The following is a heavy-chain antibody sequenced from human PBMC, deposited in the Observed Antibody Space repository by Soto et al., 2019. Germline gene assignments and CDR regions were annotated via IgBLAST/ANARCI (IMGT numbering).Heavy chain of an antibody. Sequence: PGGSLRLSCVASRFSFNTFAMSWVRQAPGKGLEWVSSISAGGGNTYYADSVKGRFTVSRDNSKNTLHLQMDTLRAEDTAIYYCAKDSYNDFWPRHYYNLDYWGQGTQVTVSS. CDR1: RFSFNTFA. CDR2: ISAGGGNT. J-gene: IGHJ4*02. D-gene: IGHD3-10*01. V-gene: IGHV3-23*01. CDR3: AKDSYNDFWPRHYYNLDY.